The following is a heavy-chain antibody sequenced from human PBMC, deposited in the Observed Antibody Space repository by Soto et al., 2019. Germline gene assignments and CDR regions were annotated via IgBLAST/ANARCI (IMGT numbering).Heavy chain of an antibody. D-gene: IGHD6-13*01. Sequence: GASVKVSCKASGYTFTSYAMHWVRQAPGQRLEWMGWINAGNGNTKYSQKFQGRVTITRDTSASTAYMELSSLRSEDTAVYYCARDTWRGVRIAAAGTRWFDPWGQGTLVTVSS. CDR3: ARDTWRGVRIAAAGTRWFDP. V-gene: IGHV1-3*01. CDR2: INAGNGNT. J-gene: IGHJ5*02. CDR1: GYTFTSYA.